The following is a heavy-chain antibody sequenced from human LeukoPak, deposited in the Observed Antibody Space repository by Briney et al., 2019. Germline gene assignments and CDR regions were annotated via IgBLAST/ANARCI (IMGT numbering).Heavy chain of an antibody. Sequence: GRSLRLSCAASGFTFSSYAMHWVRQAPGKGLEWVAVISYDGSNKYYADSVKGRFTISRDNSKNTLYLQMNSLRAEDTAVYYCARVWGAARLDYWGQGTLVTVSS. D-gene: IGHD6-6*01. V-gene: IGHV3-30*01. J-gene: IGHJ4*02. CDR1: GFTFSSYA. CDR2: ISYDGSNK. CDR3: ARVWGAARLDY.